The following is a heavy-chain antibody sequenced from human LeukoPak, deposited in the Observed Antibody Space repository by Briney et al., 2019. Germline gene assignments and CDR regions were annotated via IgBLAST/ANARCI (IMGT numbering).Heavy chain of an antibody. CDR3: ARGGTVTTFDY. V-gene: IGHV3-30*03. CDR1: GFTFSSFG. D-gene: IGHD4-17*01. Sequence: PGGSLRLSCAASGFTFSSFGMHWVRQAPGKGLEWVAVLSYDGSDKYYADSVKSRFTISRDNSKSTLYLQMNSLRAEDTAVYYCARGGTVTTFDYWGQGTLVTVSS. CDR2: LSYDGSDK. J-gene: IGHJ4*02.